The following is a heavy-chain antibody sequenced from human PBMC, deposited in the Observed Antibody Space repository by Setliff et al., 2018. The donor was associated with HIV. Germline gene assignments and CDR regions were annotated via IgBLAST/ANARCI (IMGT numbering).Heavy chain of an antibody. CDR1: GFSFSNYW. J-gene: IGHJ5*01. Sequence: PGGSLRLSCAASGFSFSNYWMNWVRQVPGKGLEWVANISQDGSEKKYVDSMKGRLTISRDNAKNSLYLQMTSLRAEDTALYFCARDPRTDSSYAWFDSWGQGTLVTVSS. D-gene: IGHD6-6*01. V-gene: IGHV3-7*03. CDR2: ISQDGSEK. CDR3: ARDPRTDSSYAWFDS.